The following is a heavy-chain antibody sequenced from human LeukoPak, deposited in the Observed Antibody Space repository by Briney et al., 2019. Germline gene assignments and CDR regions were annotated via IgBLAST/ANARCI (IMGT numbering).Heavy chain of an antibody. CDR3: ATYRQIQVPFEF. D-gene: IGHD5-18*01. Sequence: GGSLRLSCAASGFFFSDYDMHWVRQVPGKGLEWVSGIGTAVDTYYPDSVKGRFTISRDNSRSTLSLQMDSLRAEDTATYYCATYRQIQVPFEFWGQGTLVTVSS. CDR2: IGTAVDT. V-gene: IGHV3-13*01. J-gene: IGHJ4*02. CDR1: GFFFSDYD.